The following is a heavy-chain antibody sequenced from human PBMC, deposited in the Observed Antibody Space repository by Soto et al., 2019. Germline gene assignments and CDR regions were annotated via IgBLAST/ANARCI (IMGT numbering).Heavy chain of an antibody. CDR2: ISAFNGNT. V-gene: IGHV1-18*01. CDR3: ARDRGVAPPVAGNIHYYDYIDV. D-gene: IGHD6-19*01. J-gene: IGHJ6*03. CDR1: GYSFTNYG. Sequence: QDQLVQSGAEVKKPGASVTVSCKASGYSFTNYGITWVRQAPGQGLEWMGWISAFNGNTHYAQKLQGRVTMTTDASTSTAYMELRSLRSDATAVYYCARDRGVAPPVAGNIHYYDYIDVWGKGTTVIVSS.